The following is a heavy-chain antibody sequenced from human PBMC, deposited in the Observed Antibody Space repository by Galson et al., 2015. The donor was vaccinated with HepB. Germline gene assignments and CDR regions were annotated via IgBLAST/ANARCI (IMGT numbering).Heavy chain of an antibody. CDR3: TRDRSDYIWGSYQDDAFDI. Sequence: SLRLSCAASGFTFGDYAMSWFCQAPGKGLEWVGFIRSKAYGGTTEYAASVKGRFTISRDDSKSIAYLQMNSLKTEDTAVYYCTRDRSDYIWGSYQDDAFDIWGQGTMVTVSS. CDR1: GFTFGDYA. CDR2: IRSKAYGGTT. D-gene: IGHD3-16*02. V-gene: IGHV3-49*03. J-gene: IGHJ3*02.